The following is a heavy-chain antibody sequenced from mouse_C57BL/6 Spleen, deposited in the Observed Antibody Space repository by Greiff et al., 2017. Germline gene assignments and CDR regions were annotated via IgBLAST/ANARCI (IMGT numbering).Heavy chain of an antibody. CDR1: GFTFSSYA. Sequence: EVNLVESGGGLVKPGGSLKLSCAASGFTFSSYAMSWVRQTPEKRLEWVATISDGGSYTYYPDNVKGRFTISRDNAKNNLYLQMSHLKSEDTAMYYCARGDYEFAYWGQGTLVTVSA. CDR2: ISDGGSYT. CDR3: ARGDYEFAY. J-gene: IGHJ3*01. V-gene: IGHV5-4*03. D-gene: IGHD2-4*01.